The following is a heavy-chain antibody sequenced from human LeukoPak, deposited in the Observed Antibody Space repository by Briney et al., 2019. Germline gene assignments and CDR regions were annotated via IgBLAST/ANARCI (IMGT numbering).Heavy chain of an antibody. CDR3: TRGYYDSSDFEYFHH. J-gene: IGHJ1*01. Sequence: GGSVKVFCKASGGTFSSYAISWVGQAPGQGLEWMGWINPNSGGTNFAQRVQDRVTMTRDMSISTAYMELSRLRSDDTAIYYCTRGYYDSSDFEYFHHWGQGTLVTVSS. CDR2: INPNSGGT. D-gene: IGHD3-22*01. V-gene: IGHV1-2*02. CDR1: GGTFSSYA.